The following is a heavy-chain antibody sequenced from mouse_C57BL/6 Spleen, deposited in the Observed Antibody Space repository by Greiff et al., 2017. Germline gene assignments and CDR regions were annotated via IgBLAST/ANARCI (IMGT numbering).Heavy chain of an antibody. V-gene: IGHV6-3*01. CDR1: GFTFSNYW. J-gene: IGHJ4*01. Sequence: EVQLVESGGGLVQPGGSMKLSCVASGFTFSNYWMNWVRQSPEKGLEWVAQIRLKSDNYATHYAESVKGRFTISRDDSKSSVYLQMNNLRAEDTGIYYCTKIYYDYDDGGAMDYWGQGTSVTVSS. CDR3: TKIYYDYDDGGAMDY. CDR2: IRLKSDNYAT. D-gene: IGHD2-4*01.